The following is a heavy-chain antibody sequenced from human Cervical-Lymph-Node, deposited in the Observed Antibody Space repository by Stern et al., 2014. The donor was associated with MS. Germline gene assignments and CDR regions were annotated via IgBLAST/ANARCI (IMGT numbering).Heavy chain of an antibody. CDR1: RFTFNISG. Sequence: QVQLVQSGGGMVQPGRSLRLSCAASRFTFNISGMHWVRQAPGKGLDWVAVISHDGINKYYADSVKGRFTISRDNSKNMLYLQMNSLRVEDTAMYHCVKVDYSKYEGAFNIWGQGTMVTVSS. D-gene: IGHD2-15*01. J-gene: IGHJ3*02. V-gene: IGHV3-30*18. CDR3: VKVDYSKYEGAFNI. CDR2: ISHDGINK.